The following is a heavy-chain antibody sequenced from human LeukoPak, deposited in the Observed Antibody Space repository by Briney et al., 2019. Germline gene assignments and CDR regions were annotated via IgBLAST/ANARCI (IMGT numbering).Heavy chain of an antibody. D-gene: IGHD6-19*01. Sequence: PSETLSLTCAVYGGSFSGYYWSWIRQPPGKGLEWIGEINHSGSTYYNPSLKSRITISVDTSKNQFSLKLSSVTAADTAVYYCATGGWPLNFFDYWGQGTLVTVSS. CDR2: INHSGST. CDR3: ATGGWPLNFFDY. V-gene: IGHV4-34*01. CDR1: GGSFSGYY. J-gene: IGHJ4*02.